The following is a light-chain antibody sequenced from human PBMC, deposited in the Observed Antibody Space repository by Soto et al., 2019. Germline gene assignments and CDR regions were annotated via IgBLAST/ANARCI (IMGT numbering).Light chain of an antibody. CDR2: AAS. V-gene: IGKV3-20*01. J-gene: IGKJ1*01. CDR3: QHYGRART. Sequence: EIVLTQSPGTLSLSPGERATLSCRASQSVSNNYLAWYQQKRGQAPRLLIYAASSRATGIPDRFSGSGSGTDFTLTISRLEPEDFAVYYCQHYGRARTFGQGTKVDIK. CDR1: QSVSNNY.